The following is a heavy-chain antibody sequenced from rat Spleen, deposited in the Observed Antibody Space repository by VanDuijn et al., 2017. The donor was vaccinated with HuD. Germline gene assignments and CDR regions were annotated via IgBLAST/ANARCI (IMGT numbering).Heavy chain of an antibody. CDR2: ISSDGGRN. Sequence: EVQLVESDGGLVQPGRSLKLSCAASGFTFSDYYMAWARQAPTKGLEWVGTISSDGGRNFYRDSVKGRFTISRDNAKSSLYLQMDSLRSGDTVTYYCARHGYNSYFDYWDQGVMVTVSS. J-gene: IGHJ2*01. CDR3: ARHGYNSYFDY. CDR1: GFTFSDYY. D-gene: IGHD1-9*01. V-gene: IGHV5-29*01.